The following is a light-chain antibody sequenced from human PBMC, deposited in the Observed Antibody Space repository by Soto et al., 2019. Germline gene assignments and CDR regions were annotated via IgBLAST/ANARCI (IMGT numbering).Light chain of an antibody. CDR2: GAI. CDR3: QQYGSPPYT. J-gene: IGKJ2*01. V-gene: IGKV3-20*01. CDR1: QSVSSSS. Sequence: EIVLTQSPGTLSLSPGDRATLSCRASQSVSSSSLAWYQQNPGQAPRLLIHGAIIRVTGIPDRFSGSGSGTDFTLTISRLEPEDFAVYYCQQYGSPPYTFGQGTRLEIK.